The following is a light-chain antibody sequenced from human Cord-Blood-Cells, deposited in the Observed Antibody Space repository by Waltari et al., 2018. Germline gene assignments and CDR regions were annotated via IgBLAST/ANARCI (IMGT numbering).Light chain of an antibody. J-gene: IGKJ1*01. CDR3: QQYYRTPPT. Sequence: DIVMTQSPDPLAVSLGERATINRKSSQSVLYSSNNKNYLAWYQQKPGQPPKLLIYWASNRECGVPDRFSGSGSGTDFTLTISRLQAEDVAVYYCQQYYRTPPTFGQGTKVEIK. CDR2: WAS. V-gene: IGKV4-1*01. CDR1: QSVLYSSNNKNY.